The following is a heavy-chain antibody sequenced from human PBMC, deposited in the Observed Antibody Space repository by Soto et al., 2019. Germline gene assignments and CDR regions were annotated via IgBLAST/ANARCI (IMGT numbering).Heavy chain of an antibody. V-gene: IGHV4-61*01. CDR3: ARGATVTQYDY. J-gene: IGHJ4*02. Sequence: SDTLSLTCTVSGVSVSSGSFYWPWIRQPPWKGLEWIGFISYSGTTNYNPSLKSRVTISVDTSRSQISLMVSSLTAADTALYYCARGATVTQYDYWGQGXLVTVYS. CDR2: ISYSGTT. D-gene: IGHD4-17*01. CDR1: GVSVSSGSFY.